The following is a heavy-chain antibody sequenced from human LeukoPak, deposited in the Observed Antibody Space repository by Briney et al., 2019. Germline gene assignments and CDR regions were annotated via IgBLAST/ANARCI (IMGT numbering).Heavy chain of an antibody. CDR3: AKDLHYYVAADV. CDR2: IGSDYKT. Sequence: GGSLRLSCAASGFTFSGFAMTWVRQAPGKGQEWVSSIGSDYKTRYSESVKGRFAISRDDSKSTLFLQMNSLRAEDTALYYCAKDLHYYVAADVWGQGTAVTVSS. V-gene: IGHV3-23*01. CDR1: GFTFSGFA. J-gene: IGHJ6*02. D-gene: IGHD3-10*02.